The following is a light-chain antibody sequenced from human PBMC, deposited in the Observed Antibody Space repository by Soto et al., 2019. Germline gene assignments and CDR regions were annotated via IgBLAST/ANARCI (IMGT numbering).Light chain of an antibody. V-gene: IGLV1-44*01. CDR3: AAWYDSLNALV. J-gene: IGLJ2*01. CDR1: SSNIGSNT. CDR2: SNN. Sequence: QSVLTQPPSASGTPGQRVTISCSGSSSNIGSNTVNWYQQLPGTAPKLLIYSNNQRPSGVPDRFSGSKSGTSASLAISGLQYEDEADYYCAAWYDSLNALVFGGGTKLTVL.